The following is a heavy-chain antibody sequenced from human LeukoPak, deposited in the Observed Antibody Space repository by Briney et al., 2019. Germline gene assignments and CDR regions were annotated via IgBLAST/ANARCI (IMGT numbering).Heavy chain of an antibody. V-gene: IGHV3-9*01. J-gene: IGHJ4*02. D-gene: IGHD6-13*01. CDR3: AKDEKYSSSWYAD. Sequence: GGSLRLSCAASGFTFDDYAMHWVRQAPGKGLEWVSGISWNSGSIGYADSVKGRFTISRDNAKNSLYLQMNSLRDEDTALYYCAKDEKYSSSWYADWGQGTLVTVSS. CDR1: GFTFDDYA. CDR2: ISWNSGSI.